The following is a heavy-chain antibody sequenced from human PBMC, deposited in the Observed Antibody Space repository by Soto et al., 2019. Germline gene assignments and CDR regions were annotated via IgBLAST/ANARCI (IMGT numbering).Heavy chain of an antibody. CDR1: GFTFTDYY. V-gene: IGHV3-11*01. J-gene: IGHJ5*01. D-gene: IGHD5-12*01. Sequence: QVQLVESGGGLVKPGGSLRLSCEASGFTFTDYYMSWIRQIPGKGLEWISYISVRGDVIHYIDSVQGRFTISRDNAKNSVFLHMDSLRVEDSAIYYCARERAPDIRFDSWGQGTLVTVSS. CDR2: ISVRGDVI. CDR3: ARERAPDIRFDS.